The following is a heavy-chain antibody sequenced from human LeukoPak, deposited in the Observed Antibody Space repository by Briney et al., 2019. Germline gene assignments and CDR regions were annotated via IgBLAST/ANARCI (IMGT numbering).Heavy chain of an antibody. V-gene: IGHV4-34*01. Sequence: SETLSLTCAVYGGSFSGYYWSWIRQPPGKGLEWIGEINHSGSTYYNPSLKSRVTISVDTSKNQFSLKLSSVTAADTAVYYCARDRGDTYYFDYWGQGTLVTVSS. CDR2: INHSGST. D-gene: IGHD3-10*01. J-gene: IGHJ4*02. CDR3: ARDRGDTYYFDY. CDR1: GGSFSGYY.